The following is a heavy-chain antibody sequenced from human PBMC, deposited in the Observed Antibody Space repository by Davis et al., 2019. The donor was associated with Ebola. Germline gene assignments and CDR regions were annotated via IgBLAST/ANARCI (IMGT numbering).Heavy chain of an antibody. CDR1: GYTFTNYG. CDR3: ARAQFPTTSDH. J-gene: IGHJ4*02. V-gene: IGHV1-18*04. D-gene: IGHD1-1*01. Sequence: ASVKVSCKASGYTFTNYGITWVRQAPGQGLEWMGWINPHNGNSNYAQNVQGRVTMTTDTSTSTAYMEVGSLRSDDTAVYYCARAQFPTTSDHWGQGTLVTVSS. CDR2: INPHNGNS.